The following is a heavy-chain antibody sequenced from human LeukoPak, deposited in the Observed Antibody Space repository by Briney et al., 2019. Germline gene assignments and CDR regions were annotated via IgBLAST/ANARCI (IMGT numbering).Heavy chain of an antibody. J-gene: IGHJ4*02. CDR2: IDPSDSYT. CDR3: ARHPWAATTWPLDF. V-gene: IGHV5-10-1*01. CDR1: GYTFTNYW. D-gene: IGHD2-15*01. Sequence: PGESLKISCKGSGYTFTNYWITSVRQMPGKGLEWMGRIDPSDSYTNYSPSFQGHVTFSADKSISTAYLQWSSLKASDTAIYYFARHPWAATTWPLDFWGQGTLVTVAS.